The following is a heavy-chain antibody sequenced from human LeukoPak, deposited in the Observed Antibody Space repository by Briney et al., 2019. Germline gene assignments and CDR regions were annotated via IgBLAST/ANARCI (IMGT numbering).Heavy chain of an antibody. V-gene: IGHV3-13*04. CDR2: IGTAGDT. D-gene: IGHD3-10*01. CDR1: EFTFNTYA. J-gene: IGHJ4*02. CDR3: AREIGGSGGFDY. Sequence: GGSLRLSCAASEFTFNTYAMSWVRQATGKGLEWVSAIGTAGDTYYPGSVKGRFTISRENAKNSLYLQMNSLRAGDTAVYYCAREIGGSGGFDYWGQGTLVTVSS.